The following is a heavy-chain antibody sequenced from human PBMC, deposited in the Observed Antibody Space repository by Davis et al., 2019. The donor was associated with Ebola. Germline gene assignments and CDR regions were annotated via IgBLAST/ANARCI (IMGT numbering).Heavy chain of an antibody. J-gene: IGHJ4*02. V-gene: IGHV1-69*06. D-gene: IGHD4-17*01. CDR1: GDTVSSVG. CDR2: IIPTFGTA. Sequence: AASVKVSCKASGDTVSSVGITWVRQAPGQGLEWMGGIIPTFGTANYAQKFQGRVTITADKSTSTAYMELSSLRSEDTAVYYCARSGYGDYVGGGYWGQGTLVTVSS. CDR3: ARSGYGDYVGGGY.